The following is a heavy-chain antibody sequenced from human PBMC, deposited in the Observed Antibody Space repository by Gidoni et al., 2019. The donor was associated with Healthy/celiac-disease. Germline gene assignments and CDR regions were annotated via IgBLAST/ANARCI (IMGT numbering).Heavy chain of an antibody. J-gene: IGHJ6*02. Sequence: EVQLVESGGGLVQPGGSLRLSCAASGFTFSNAWMSWVRQAPGKGLEWVGRIKSKTDGGTTDYAAPVKGRFTISRDDSKNTLYLQMNSLKTEDTAVYYCTTARGTTVTTSGYTYYYGMDVWGQGTTVTVSS. CDR1: GFTFSNAW. D-gene: IGHD4-4*01. CDR3: TTARGTTVTTSGYTYYYGMDV. V-gene: IGHV3-15*01. CDR2: IKSKTDGGTT.